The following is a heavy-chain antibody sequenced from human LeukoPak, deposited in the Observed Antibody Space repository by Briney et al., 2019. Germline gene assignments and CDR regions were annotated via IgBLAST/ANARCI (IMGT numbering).Heavy chain of an antibody. Sequence: PSETLSLTCAVSGGSISSGGYSWNWIRQPPGKGLEWIGYIYDSGSTYYNPSLKSRVTISIDTSKNQFSLKLSSVTAADTAVYYCARGSSGWYGIDPWGQGTLVTVSS. CDR3: ARGSSGWYGIDP. CDR2: IYDSGST. J-gene: IGHJ5*02. D-gene: IGHD6-19*01. V-gene: IGHV4-30-4*07. CDR1: GGSISSGGYS.